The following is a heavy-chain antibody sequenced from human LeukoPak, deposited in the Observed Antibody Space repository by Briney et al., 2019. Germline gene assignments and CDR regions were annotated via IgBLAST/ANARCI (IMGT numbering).Heavy chain of an antibody. CDR2: IIPIFGTA. Sequence: SVKVSCKASGGTFSSYAISWVRQAPGQGLEWMGGIIPIFGTANYAQKFQGRVTITTDESTSTAYMELSSPRSEDTAVYYCARDSGYSGYGPQYYYYYYYMDVWGKGTTVTVSS. CDR1: GGTFSSYA. J-gene: IGHJ6*03. D-gene: IGHD5-12*01. V-gene: IGHV1-69*05. CDR3: ARDSGYSGYGPQYYYYYYYMDV.